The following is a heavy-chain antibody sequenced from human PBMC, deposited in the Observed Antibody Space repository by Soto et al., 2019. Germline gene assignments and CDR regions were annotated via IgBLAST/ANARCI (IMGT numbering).Heavy chain of an antibody. J-gene: IGHJ6*02. Sequence: TSEPMSLRCGVDEGSCRDYGWSWIRQPPGKGLEWIGEINHSGSTNYNPSLKSRVTISVDTSKNQLSLKLSSVTAADTAVYFCAGDQGYYSSGTDVWGHGTTVTSP. D-gene: IGHD2-2*01. CDR2: INHSGST. CDR1: EGSCRDYG. V-gene: IGHV4-34*01. CDR3: AGDQGYYSSGTDV.